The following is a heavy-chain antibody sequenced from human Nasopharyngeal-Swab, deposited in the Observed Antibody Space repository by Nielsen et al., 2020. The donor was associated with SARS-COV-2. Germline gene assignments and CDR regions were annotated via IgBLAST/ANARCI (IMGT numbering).Heavy chain of an antibody. CDR2: ISGSGGST. V-gene: IGHV3-23*01. CDR3: AAGYSSSWYRAFDI. J-gene: IGHJ3*02. Sequence: WIRQPPGKGLEWVSAISGSGGSTYYADSVKGRFTISRDNSKNSLYLQMNSLRAEDTAVYYCAAGYSSSWYRAFDIWGQGTMVTVSS. D-gene: IGHD6-13*01.